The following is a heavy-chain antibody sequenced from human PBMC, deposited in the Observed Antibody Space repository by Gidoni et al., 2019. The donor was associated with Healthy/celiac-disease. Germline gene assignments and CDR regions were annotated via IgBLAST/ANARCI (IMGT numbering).Heavy chain of an antibody. Sequence: QVQLQESGPGLVKPSGTLSLTCAVSGGAISSSHWWSWVRQSPGKGLEWIGEIYHSGSTNYNPSLKSRVTISVDKSKNQFSLKLSSVTAADTAVYYCARVTDRIRGYFDLWGRGTLVTVSS. V-gene: IGHV4-4*02. CDR1: GGAISSSHW. CDR2: IYHSGST. J-gene: IGHJ2*01. CDR3: ARVTDRIRGYFDL. D-gene: IGHD2-21*02.